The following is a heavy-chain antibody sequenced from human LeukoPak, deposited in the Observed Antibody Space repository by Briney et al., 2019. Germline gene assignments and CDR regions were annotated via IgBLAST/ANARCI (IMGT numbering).Heavy chain of an antibody. CDR2: IIPIFGTA. D-gene: IGHD3-22*01. V-gene: IGHV1-69*05. CDR3: ARVRVTMIVVAWDAFDI. Sequence: ASVKVSCKASGGTFSSYAISWVRQAPGQGLEWMGGIIPIFGTASYAQKFQGRVTITTDESTSTAYMELSSLRSEDTAVYYCARVRVTMIVVAWDAFDIWGQGTMVTVSS. J-gene: IGHJ3*02. CDR1: GGTFSSYA.